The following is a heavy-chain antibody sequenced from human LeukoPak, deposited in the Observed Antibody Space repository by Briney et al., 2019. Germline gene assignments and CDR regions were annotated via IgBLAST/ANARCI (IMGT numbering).Heavy chain of an antibody. Sequence: SETLSLTCTVSGGSIRSSGYYWDWIRQPPGKGLEWVGSIFYTGSTYYNPSLKSRVTISADTSKNHFSLKVSSVTAADTAVYYCARPSGYSGYDYGYWGQGTLVPVSS. J-gene: IGHJ4*02. V-gene: IGHV4-39*02. CDR2: IFYTGST. CDR3: ARPSGYSGYDYGY. D-gene: IGHD5-12*01. CDR1: GGSIRSSGYY.